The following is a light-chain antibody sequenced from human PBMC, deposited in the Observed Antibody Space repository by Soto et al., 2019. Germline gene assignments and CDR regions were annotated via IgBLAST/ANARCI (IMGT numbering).Light chain of an antibody. CDR3: QQYGGSPRT. J-gene: IGKJ1*01. Sequence: EIVLTQSPGTLSLSPGEGATLSCRASQSISSNFLAWYQQKRGQAPRLLIHGASNRATGIPDRFSGSGSGTDFTLTITRLEHEDFAVYYCQQYGGSPRTFGQGTKVDIK. V-gene: IGKV3-20*01. CDR1: QSISSNF. CDR2: GAS.